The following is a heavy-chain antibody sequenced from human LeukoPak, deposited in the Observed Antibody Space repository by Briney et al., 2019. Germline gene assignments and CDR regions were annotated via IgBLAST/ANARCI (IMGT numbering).Heavy chain of an antibody. CDR2: IYYSGST. V-gene: IGHV4-61*08. Sequence: SGPALVKPTQTLTLTCTFSGFSLGSNAMCVGWIRQSPGKALEWIGYIYYSGSTNYNPSLKSRVTISVDTSKNQFSLKLSSVTAADTAVYYCARGSRGYTYGWGQGTLVTVSS. CDR1: GFSLGSNAMC. CDR3: ARGSRGYTYG. D-gene: IGHD5-18*01. J-gene: IGHJ4*02.